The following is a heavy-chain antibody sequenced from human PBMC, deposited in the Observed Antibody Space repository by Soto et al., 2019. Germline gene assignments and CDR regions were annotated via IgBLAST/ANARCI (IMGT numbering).Heavy chain of an antibody. J-gene: IGHJ6*02. CDR3: ARIASSGRGWDV. CDR1: GFTFSSYW. Sequence: EVQLVESGGGLVQPGGSLRLSCVDSGFTFSSYWMSWVRQAPVKGLEWVGNIKQDGSEENYVDSVKGRFTISRDNAKNSMYRQMNSLRAEDTAVYDCARIASSGRGWDVWGQGTTVVVSS. V-gene: IGHV3-7*01. CDR2: IKQDGSEE. D-gene: IGHD3-10*01.